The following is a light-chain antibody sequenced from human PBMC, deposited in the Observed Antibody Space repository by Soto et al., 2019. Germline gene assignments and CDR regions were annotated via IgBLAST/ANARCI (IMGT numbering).Light chain of an antibody. CDR1: QSLSTN. CDR2: GAS. Sequence: EIVMTQSPATLSVSPGERATLSCRASQSLSTNLAWYQQKPGQSPRLLIYGASTRATGVPARFSGSGSGTAFTLTISSLQSEDFAVYYCQQYTNWPPWTFGQGNKVVIK. J-gene: IGKJ1*01. V-gene: IGKV3-15*01. CDR3: QQYTNWPPWT.